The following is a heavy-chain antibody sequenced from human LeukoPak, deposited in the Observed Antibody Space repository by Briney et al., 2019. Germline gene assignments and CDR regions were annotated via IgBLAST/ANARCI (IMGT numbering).Heavy chain of an antibody. CDR2: INHSGST. D-gene: IGHD5-18*01. J-gene: IGHJ4*02. Sequence: PSETLSLTCAVYGGSFSGYYWSWIRQPPGKGLEWIGEINHSGSTNYNPSLKSRVTISVDTSKNQFSLKLSSVTAADTAVYHCARGRYSYGADYWGQGTLVTVSS. CDR1: GGSFSGYY. V-gene: IGHV4-34*01. CDR3: ARGRYSYGADY.